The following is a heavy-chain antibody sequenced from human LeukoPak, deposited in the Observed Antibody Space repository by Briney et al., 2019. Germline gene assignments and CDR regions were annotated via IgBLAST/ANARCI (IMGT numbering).Heavy chain of an antibody. V-gene: IGHV3-30*02. Sequence: GGSLRLSCAASGFTFSSYGMHWVRQAPGKGLEWVAFIRHDGSNKYYADSVKGRFTISRDNSKNTLYLQMNSLRAEDTAVYYCATGGQWLVRGGYYFDYWGQGTLVTVSS. CDR2: IRHDGSNK. CDR1: GFTFSSYG. CDR3: ATGGQWLVRGGYYFDY. J-gene: IGHJ4*02. D-gene: IGHD6-19*01.